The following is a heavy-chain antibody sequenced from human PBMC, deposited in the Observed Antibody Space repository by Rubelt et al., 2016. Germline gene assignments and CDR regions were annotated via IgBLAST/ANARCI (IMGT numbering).Heavy chain of an antibody. Sequence: GGSLRLSCAATGFNVDSSYMSWVRQDPGKGMEWVYVIYSGGTTHYAESVRGRITISRDTSKNTLFLQMTSMRGEDTTVYYCARDYDYSSLASDIWGQGTWSPSLQ. CDR3: ARDYDYSSLASDI. V-gene: IGHV3-53*01. D-gene: IGHD3-16*01. J-gene: IGHJ3*02. CDR1: GFNVDSSY. CDR2: IYSGGTT.